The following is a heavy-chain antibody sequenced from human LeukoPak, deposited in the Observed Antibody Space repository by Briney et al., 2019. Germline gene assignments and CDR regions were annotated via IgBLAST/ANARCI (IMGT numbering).Heavy chain of an antibody. CDR1: GGSLSGYY. J-gene: IGHJ3*02. Sequence: SEPLSLICAVYGGSLSGYYWRWIRQPPGKGLEWIREINHSESTNYNPSLKSRVSISVVTSKNQFSLKLSFVTAADTAVYYCARGGGDCSSTSCYAFDIWGQGTMVTVSS. CDR3: ARGGGDCSSTSCYAFDI. CDR2: INHSEST. V-gene: IGHV4-34*01. D-gene: IGHD2-2*01.